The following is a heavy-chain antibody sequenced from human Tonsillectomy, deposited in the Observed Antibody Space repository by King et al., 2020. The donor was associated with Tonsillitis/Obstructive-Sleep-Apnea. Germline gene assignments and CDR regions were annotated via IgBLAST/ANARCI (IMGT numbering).Heavy chain of an antibody. D-gene: IGHD3-10*01. CDR1: GVSFSGYY. CDR2: INQSVSC. CDR3: ARDKLITMVQGDAFEI. J-gene: IGHJ3*02. Sequence: VQLQQWGAGLLKPSETLSLTCAVYGVSFSGYYWNWIRQPPGTGLEWIGDINQSVSCNYNPSLKSRVTISLDTSQTQFSLKLSSVTAADTAVYYCARDKLITMVQGDAFEIWGQGTMVTVSS. V-gene: IGHV4-34*01.